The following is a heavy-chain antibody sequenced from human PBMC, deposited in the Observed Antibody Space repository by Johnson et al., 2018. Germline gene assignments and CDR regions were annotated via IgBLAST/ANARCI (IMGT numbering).Heavy chain of an antibody. Sequence: VQLVDSGGGLVQPGGSLRLSCAASGFTFSSYDMHWVRQATGKGLEWVSAIGTAGDTYYPGSVKGRFTISRDNPKNPLYLQMNSLRAEDTAVYYCAKDPGRSRAVAGTRGAFDSWGQGTMVTVSS. CDR3: AKDPGRSRAVAGTRGAFDS. CDR2: IGTAGDT. V-gene: IGHV3-13*01. J-gene: IGHJ3*02. D-gene: IGHD6-19*01. CDR1: GFTFSSYD.